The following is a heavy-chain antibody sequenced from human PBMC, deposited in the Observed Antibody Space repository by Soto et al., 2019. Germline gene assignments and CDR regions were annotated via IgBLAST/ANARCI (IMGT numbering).Heavy chain of an antibody. CDR2: ISDDGTSK. V-gene: IGHV3-30*18. CDR3: AKASGSYQYYYDMDV. Sequence: GGSLRLSCAASGFAFSTYGMHWVRQAPGKGLEWVAFISDDGTSKYYADSVKGRFTISRDNSKNTLYLQMNSLRVEDTAVYYCAKASGSYQYYYDMDVWGQGTTVTVSS. J-gene: IGHJ6*02. D-gene: IGHD3-10*01. CDR1: GFAFSTYG.